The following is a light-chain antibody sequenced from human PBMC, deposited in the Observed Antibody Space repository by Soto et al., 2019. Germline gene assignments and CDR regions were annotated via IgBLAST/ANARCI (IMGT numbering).Light chain of an antibody. V-gene: IGKV3-15*01. CDR2: GAS. Sequence: IVMTQSPATVSVSPLEIGTLSCLASQSISSNLAWYQQKPGQAPRLLIYGASIRATGVPARFSGTGSETDFTLTISGLQSEDSAVYYCQQYGSSPGTFGQGTKVDIK. CDR3: QQYGSSPGT. CDR1: QSISSN. J-gene: IGKJ1*01.